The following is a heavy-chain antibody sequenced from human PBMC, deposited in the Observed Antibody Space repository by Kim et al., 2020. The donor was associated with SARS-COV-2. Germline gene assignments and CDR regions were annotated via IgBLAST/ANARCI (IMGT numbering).Heavy chain of an antibody. Sequence: SVKVSCKASGGTFSSYTISWVRQAPGQGLEWMGRIIPILGIANYAQKFQGRVTITADKSTSTAYMELSSLRSEDTAVYYCARDRSQTYYYDSSGYSFWFDPWGQGTLVTVSS. CDR2: IIPILGIA. J-gene: IGHJ5*02. CDR1: GGTFSSYT. V-gene: IGHV1-69*04. D-gene: IGHD3-22*01. CDR3: ARDRSQTYYYDSSGYSFWFDP.